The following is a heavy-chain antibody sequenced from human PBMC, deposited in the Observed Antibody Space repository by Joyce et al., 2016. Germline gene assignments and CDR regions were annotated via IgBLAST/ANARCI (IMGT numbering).Heavy chain of an antibody. CDR3: TRNHGQQWLIPDS. D-gene: IGHD6-19*01. CDR1: GFTFGDYA. Sequence: EVHVVESGGGLVQQGRSLRLSCQASGFTFGDYAVSWFRQPPGKGLEWVGFIRTKAYGGTTEYAASLKDRVIISRDDSKSLVSLEMNNLETRDTAMYFCTRNHGQQWLIPDSWGQGTLVTVSS. V-gene: IGHV3-49*03. CDR2: IRTKAYGGTT. J-gene: IGHJ4*02.